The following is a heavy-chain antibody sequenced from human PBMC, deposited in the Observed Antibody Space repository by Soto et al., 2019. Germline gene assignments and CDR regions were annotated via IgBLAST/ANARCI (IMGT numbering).Heavy chain of an antibody. J-gene: IGHJ5*02. CDR2: ITPGGIT. CDR3: ARDAGLEGVSTYFDP. D-gene: IGHD3-3*01. Sequence: SETLSLTCAVSGDCFDKYLWSWIRQVPEKGLEWIGYITPGGITNYNPSLKSRVAISVDKSKKQLSLTMSSVTAADTAVYYCARDAGLEGVSTYFDPWGQGTLVT. V-gene: IGHV4-59*01. CDR1: GDCFDKYL.